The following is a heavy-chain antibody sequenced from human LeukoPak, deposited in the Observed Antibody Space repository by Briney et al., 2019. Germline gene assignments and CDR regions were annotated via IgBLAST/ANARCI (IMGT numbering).Heavy chain of an antibody. CDR3: AREGNYDFWSGHYYYYMDV. J-gene: IGHJ6*03. Sequence: GRFLRLSCAASGFTFSSYAMHWVRQAPGKGLEWVAVISYDGSNKYYADSVKGRFTISRDNSKNTLYLQMNSLRAEDTAVYYCAREGNYDFWSGHYYYYMDVWGKGTTVTVSS. CDR1: GFTFSSYA. V-gene: IGHV3-30*01. D-gene: IGHD3-3*01. CDR2: ISYDGSNK.